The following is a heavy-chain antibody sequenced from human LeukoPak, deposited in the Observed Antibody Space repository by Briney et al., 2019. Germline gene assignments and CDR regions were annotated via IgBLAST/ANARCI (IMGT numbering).Heavy chain of an antibody. Sequence: ASVKLSCKTSGYTFTNYYIHWVRQAPGQGLEWVGRIDPNTGGTKSAKNFQGRVTMTRDTSISTAYMALSGLRSDDTAVYYCASLYDIVGTTVDYWDQGTLVTVSS. D-gene: IGHD1-26*01. CDR3: ASLYDIVGTTVDY. CDR1: GYTFTNYY. V-gene: IGHV1-2*06. J-gene: IGHJ4*02. CDR2: IDPNTGGT.